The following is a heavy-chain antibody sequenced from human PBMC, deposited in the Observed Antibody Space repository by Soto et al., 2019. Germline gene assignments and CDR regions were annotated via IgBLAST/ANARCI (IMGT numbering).Heavy chain of an antibody. CDR2: FSGGSGAI. CDR1: GFSLGPYG. J-gene: IGHJ4*02. D-gene: IGHD1-1*01. CDR3: ARWNGFGDS. V-gene: IGHV3-23*01. Sequence: HLLQSGGGLVQPGGSLRLSCAVSGFSLGPYGVTWVRQTPEKGLEWVTGFSGGSGAIFYADSVRGRFTISRDSSTAYLQMNTRRTEDTAVYFCARWNGFGDSRGQGSLVTVSS.